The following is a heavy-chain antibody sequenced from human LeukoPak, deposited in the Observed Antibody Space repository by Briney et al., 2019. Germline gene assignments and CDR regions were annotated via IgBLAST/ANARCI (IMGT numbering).Heavy chain of an antibody. V-gene: IGHV3-23*01. J-gene: IGHJ4*02. CDR2: IRDSGSST. Sequence: GGSLRLSCAASGFTFSSYAMSWIRQAPGKGLEWVSAIRDSGSSTHYADSVKGRFTTSRDNSKNTLYLQMNSLRAEDTAVYYCAREEYSSSPWHYWGQGTLVTVSS. CDR1: GFTFSSYA. CDR3: AREEYSSSPWHY. D-gene: IGHD6-6*01.